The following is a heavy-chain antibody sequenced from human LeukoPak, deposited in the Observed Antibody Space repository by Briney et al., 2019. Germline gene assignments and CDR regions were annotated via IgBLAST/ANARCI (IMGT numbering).Heavy chain of an antibody. Sequence: GGSLRLSCAASGFTFSSYGMHWVRQAPGKGLECVAVISYDGSNKYYADSVKGRFTISRDSSKNTLYLQMNSLRAEDTAVYYCAKVQYCGGDCYPYFDYWGQGTLVTVSS. J-gene: IGHJ4*02. CDR2: ISYDGSNK. CDR3: AKVQYCGGDCYPYFDY. CDR1: GFTFSSYG. V-gene: IGHV3-30*18. D-gene: IGHD2-21*02.